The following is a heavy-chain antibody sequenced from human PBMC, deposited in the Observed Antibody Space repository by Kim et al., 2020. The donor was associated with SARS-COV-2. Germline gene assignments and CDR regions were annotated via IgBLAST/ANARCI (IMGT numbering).Heavy chain of an antibody. D-gene: IGHD2-15*01. Sequence: SETLSLTCTVSGASITSRSFHWAWIRQSPGKGLEWIASLDFSGSAYYNPSLNSRATMSVDTSRSQFSLKMRSVTAADTAVYYCTGLVATGDSGRGICQYWGQGTLVTVSS. CDR1: GASITSRSFH. CDR3: TGLVATGDSGRGICQY. J-gene: IGHJ4*02. V-gene: IGHV4-39*01. CDR2: LDFSGSA.